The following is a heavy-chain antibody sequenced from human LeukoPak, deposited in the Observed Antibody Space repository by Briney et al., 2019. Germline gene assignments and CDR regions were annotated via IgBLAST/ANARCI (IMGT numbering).Heavy chain of an antibody. D-gene: IGHD5-18*01. Sequence: SETLSLTCAVYGGSFSGYYWSWIRQPPGKGLEWIGEINHSGSTNYNPSLKSRVTISVDTSKNQFSLKLSSVTAADTAVYYCARSSGIQLWLYWDQGTLVTVSS. J-gene: IGHJ4*02. CDR1: GGSFSGYY. CDR3: ARSSGIQLWLY. CDR2: INHSGST. V-gene: IGHV4-34*01.